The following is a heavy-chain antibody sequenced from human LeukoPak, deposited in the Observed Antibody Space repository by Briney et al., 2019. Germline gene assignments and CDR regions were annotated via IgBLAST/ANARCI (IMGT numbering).Heavy chain of an antibody. CDR1: GYTFTSYA. CDR2: INAGNGDT. V-gene: IGHV1-3*01. Sequence: ASVKVSCKASGYTFTSYAMHWVRQAPGQRLEWMGWINAGNGDTKYSQKFQGRVTITRDTSASTAYMELSSLRSEDTAVYYCAGWWDSSGFDDWGQGTLVTVSS. D-gene: IGHD3-22*01. CDR3: AGWWDSSGFDD. J-gene: IGHJ4*02.